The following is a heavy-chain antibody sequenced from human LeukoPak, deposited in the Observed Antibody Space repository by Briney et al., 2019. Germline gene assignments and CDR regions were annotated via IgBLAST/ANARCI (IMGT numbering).Heavy chain of an antibody. Sequence: GGSLRLSCAASGFTFSSYAMSWVRQAPGKGLEWVSAISGSGGSTYYADSVKGRFTISRDNSKNTLYLQMNSLRAEDTAVYYCAREGLYCSGGSCHSVPNWFDPWGQGTLVTVSS. V-gene: IGHV3-23*01. J-gene: IGHJ5*02. CDR3: AREGLYCSGGSCHSVPNWFDP. CDR2: ISGSGGST. D-gene: IGHD2-15*01. CDR1: GFTFSSYA.